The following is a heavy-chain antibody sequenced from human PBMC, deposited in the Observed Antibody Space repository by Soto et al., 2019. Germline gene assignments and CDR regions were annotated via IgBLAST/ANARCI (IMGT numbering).Heavy chain of an antibody. CDR3: TRALSGSYDS. Sequence: SQTLSLTCAISGDSVSIKSAAWNLIRQSPSRGLEWLGRTYYRSKWSTDYAVSVKSRITINPDTSKNQFSLQLNSVTPEDTAVYYCTRALSGSYDSWGQGTLVTVSS. J-gene: IGHJ5*01. V-gene: IGHV6-1*01. CDR1: GDSVSIKSAA. D-gene: IGHD1-26*01. CDR2: TYYRSKWST.